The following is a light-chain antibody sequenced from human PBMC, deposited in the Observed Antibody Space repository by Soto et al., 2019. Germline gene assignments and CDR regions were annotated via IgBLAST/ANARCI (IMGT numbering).Light chain of an antibody. V-gene: IGLV2-14*01. CDR1: SSDIGGYNY. J-gene: IGLJ2*01. CDR2: DVS. CDR3: SSYTSSSTLVV. Sequence: QSALTQPACVSGSPGQSITIPCTGTSSDIGGYNYVSWYQQFPGKAPKLMIYDVSNRPSGVSNRFSASKSGNTASLTISGLQAEDEASYYCSSYTSSSTLVVFGGGTKLTVL.